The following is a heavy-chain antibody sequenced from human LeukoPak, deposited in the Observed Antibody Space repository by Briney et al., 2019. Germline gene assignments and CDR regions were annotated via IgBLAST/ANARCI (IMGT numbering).Heavy chain of an antibody. D-gene: IGHD6-19*01. V-gene: IGHV1-69*13. CDR1: GGTFSSYA. CDR3: ASLAVAGIWRGWFDP. J-gene: IGHJ5*02. CDR2: IIPIFGTA. Sequence: SVTVSCTASGGTFSSYAISWVRQAPGQGLEWMGGIIPIFGTASYAQKFQGRVTITADESTSTAYMELSSLRSEDTAVYYCASLAVAGIWRGWFDPWGQGTLVTVSS.